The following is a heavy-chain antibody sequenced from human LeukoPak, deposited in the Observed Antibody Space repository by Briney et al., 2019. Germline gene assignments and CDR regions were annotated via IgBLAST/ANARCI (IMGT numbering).Heavy chain of an antibody. CDR1: GYTLTELS. V-gene: IGHV1-18*01. J-gene: IGHJ3*02. CDR2: ISAYNGNT. CDR3: ARRASSTSFLDAFDI. D-gene: IGHD2-2*01. Sequence: ASVKVSCKVSGYTLTELSMHWVRQAPGQGLEWMGWISAYNGNTNYAQKFQGRVTMTTDTSTSTAYMELRSLRSDDTAVYYCARRASSTSFLDAFDIWGQGTMVTVSS.